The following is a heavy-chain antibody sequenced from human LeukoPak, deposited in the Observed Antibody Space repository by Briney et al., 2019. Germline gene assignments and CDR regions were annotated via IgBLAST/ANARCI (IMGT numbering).Heavy chain of an antibody. CDR2: IYTSGST. Sequence: SETLSLTCTVSGGSISSYYWSWIRQPAGKGLEWIGRIYTSGSTNYNPSLKSRVTMSVDTSKNQFSLKLSSVTAADTAVYYCARAISSYYDSSGYRRSDAFDIWGQGTMVTVSS. V-gene: IGHV4-4*07. CDR3: ARAISSYYDSSGYRRSDAFDI. J-gene: IGHJ3*02. D-gene: IGHD3-22*01. CDR1: GGSISSYY.